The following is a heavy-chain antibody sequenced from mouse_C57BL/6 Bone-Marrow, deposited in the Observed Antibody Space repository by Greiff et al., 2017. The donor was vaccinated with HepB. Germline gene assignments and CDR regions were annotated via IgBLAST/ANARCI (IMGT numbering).Heavy chain of an antibody. CDR3: ARWGLRSDYVDY. J-gene: IGHJ2*01. Sequence: QVQLQQPGAELVKPGASVKMSCKASGYTFTSYWITWVKQRPGQGLEWIGDIYPGSGSTNYNEKFKSKATLTVDTSSSTAYMQLSSLTSEDSAVYYCARWGLRSDYVDYWGQGTTLTVSS. D-gene: IGHD2-13*01. V-gene: IGHV1-55*01. CDR1: GYTFTSYW. CDR2: IYPGSGST.